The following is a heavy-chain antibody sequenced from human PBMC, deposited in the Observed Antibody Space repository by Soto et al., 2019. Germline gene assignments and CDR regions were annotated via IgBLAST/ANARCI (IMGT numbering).Heavy chain of an antibody. Sequence: ASVKVSCKASGYTFTSYAMHWVRQAPGQRLEWMGWINAGNGNTKYSQKFQGRVTITRDTSASTAYMELSSLRSEDTAVYYCARDSLGCSSTSCYFFDYWGQGTLVTVSS. CDR2: INAGNGNT. J-gene: IGHJ4*02. V-gene: IGHV1-3*01. CDR1: GYTFTSYA. D-gene: IGHD2-2*01. CDR3: ARDSLGCSSTSCYFFDY.